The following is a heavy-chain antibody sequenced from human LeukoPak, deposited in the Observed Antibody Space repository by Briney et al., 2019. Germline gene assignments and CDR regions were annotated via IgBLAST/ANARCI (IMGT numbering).Heavy chain of an antibody. CDR1: GGSLSSSSYY. Sequence: SETLSLTCTVSGGSLSSSSYYWGWIRQPPGKGLEWIGSIYYSGSTYYNPSLKSRVTISVDTSKNQFSLKLSSVTAADTAVYYCARDLRIAVSGWFDPWGQGTLVTVSS. V-gene: IGHV4-39*07. D-gene: IGHD6-19*01. CDR2: IYYSGST. J-gene: IGHJ5*02. CDR3: ARDLRIAVSGWFDP.